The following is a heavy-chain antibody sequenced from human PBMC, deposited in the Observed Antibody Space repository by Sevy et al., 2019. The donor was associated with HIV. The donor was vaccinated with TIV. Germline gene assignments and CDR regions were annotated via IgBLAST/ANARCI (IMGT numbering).Heavy chain of an antibody. V-gene: IGHV1-2*02. Sequence: ASVKVSCKASGYTFTGYYMHWVRQAPGQGLEWMGWINPNSGGTNYAQKFQGRVTITRDTSISTAYMELSRLRSDDTAVYYCARVHLRYCTNGVCYLGYWGQGTLVTVSS. D-gene: IGHD2-8*01. CDR1: GYTFTGYY. CDR3: ARVHLRYCTNGVCYLGY. CDR2: INPNSGGT. J-gene: IGHJ4*02.